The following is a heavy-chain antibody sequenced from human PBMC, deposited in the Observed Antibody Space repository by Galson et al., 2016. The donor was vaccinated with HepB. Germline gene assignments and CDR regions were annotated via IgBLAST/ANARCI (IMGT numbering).Heavy chain of an antibody. CDR3: ARVGFLESSFDY. CDR2: ISYDGSDK. CDR1: GFTFSSYV. Sequence: SLRLSCAVSGFTFSSYVMHWVRQAPGKGLEWVAVISYDGSDKYYADSVKGRFTISRDNSKNTLFLQMSSLRAEDTAVYYCARVGFLESSFDYWGQGTLVTVSS. D-gene: IGHD3-3*01. V-gene: IGHV3-30-3*01. J-gene: IGHJ4*02.